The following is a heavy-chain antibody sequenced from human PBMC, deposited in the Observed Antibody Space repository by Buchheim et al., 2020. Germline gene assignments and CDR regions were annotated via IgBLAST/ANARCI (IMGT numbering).Heavy chain of an antibody. CDR2: TDSDGSST. V-gene: IGHV3-74*01. J-gene: IGHJ6*02. Sequence: QLVESGGGLVQPGGSLRLSCAASGFTFSNFWMHWVRQAPGKGLVWVSRTDSDGSSTDYADSVKGRFTISRDNAKNTLYLQMNSLRPEDTAVYFCVRDWYVMDVWGRGTT. CDR1: GFTFSNFW. CDR3: VRDWYVMDV.